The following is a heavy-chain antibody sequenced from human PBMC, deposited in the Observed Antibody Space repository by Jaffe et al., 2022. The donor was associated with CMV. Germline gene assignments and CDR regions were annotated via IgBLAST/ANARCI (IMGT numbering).Heavy chain of an antibody. CDR2: IDWDDDK. V-gene: IGHV2-70*15. CDR1: GFSLSTSGMC. J-gene: IGHJ6*03. CDR3: ARILLSPPYCSGGSCYSDYYYYMDV. Sequence: QVTLRESGPALVKPTQTLTLTCTFSGFSLSTSGMCVSWIRQPPGKALEWLARIDWDDDKYYSTSLKTRLTISKDTSKNQVVLTMTNMDPVDTATYYCARILLSPPYCSGGSCYSDYYYYMDVWGKGTTVTVSS. D-gene: IGHD2-15*01.